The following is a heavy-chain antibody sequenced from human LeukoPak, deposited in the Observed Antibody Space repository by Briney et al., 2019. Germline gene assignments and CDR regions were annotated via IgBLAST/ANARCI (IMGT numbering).Heavy chain of an antibody. Sequence: GGSLRLSCAASGFTFSSYGMHWVRQAPGKGLEWVAVIWYDGSNKYYADSVKGRFTISRDNSANTVYLQMNSLRGDDTAVYYCAKVYDGTYAYPLDYWGQGTLVTVSS. D-gene: IGHD1-26*01. CDR2: IWYDGSNK. V-gene: IGHV3-30*02. J-gene: IGHJ4*02. CDR1: GFTFSSYG. CDR3: AKVYDGTYAYPLDY.